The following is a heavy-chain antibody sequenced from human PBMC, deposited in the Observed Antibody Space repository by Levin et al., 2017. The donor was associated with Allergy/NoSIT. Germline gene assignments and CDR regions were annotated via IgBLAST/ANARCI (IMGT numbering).Heavy chain of an antibody. D-gene: IGHD6-19*01. V-gene: IGHV3-33*01. J-gene: IGHJ4*01. CDR2: IWSDGSKQ. CDR3: ARYRRFTTTGWFYFDS. CDR1: GFTFDNFG. Sequence: PGGSLRLSCAASGFTFDNFGLHWVRQAPGKGLEWLAVIWSDGSKQFYADSVRGRFTISRDNSKNTLFLQMNSLSAEDTAVYYCARYRRFTTTGWFYFDSWGRGTLVTVSS.